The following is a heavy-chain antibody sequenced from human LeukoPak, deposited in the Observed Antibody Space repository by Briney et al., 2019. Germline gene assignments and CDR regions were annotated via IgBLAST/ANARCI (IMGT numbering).Heavy chain of an antibody. CDR2: ISGYNGNT. Sequence: ASVKVSCNTSGYTFSIYGITWLRQAPGQGFEWMGWISGYNGNTNYAQKFQGRVTMTTDTSTKTAYMELRSLRSDDTAVYYCARRLITADGYDYWGQGTLVTVSS. V-gene: IGHV1-18*01. CDR3: ARRLITADGYDY. J-gene: IGHJ4*02. CDR1: GYTFSIYG. D-gene: IGHD6-13*01.